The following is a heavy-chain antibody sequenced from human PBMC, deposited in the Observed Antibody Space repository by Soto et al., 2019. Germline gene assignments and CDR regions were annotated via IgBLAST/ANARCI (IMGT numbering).Heavy chain of an antibody. V-gene: IGHV3-7*01. CDR2: IKQDGTEK. Sequence: GGSLRLSCAASGFTFSHYWMSWVRQAPGKGLEWVANIKQDGTEKYYVDSVKGRFTISRDNAKNSLYLQMNSLRAEDTAVYYCARGGEWYDYYYYMDVWGKGTTVTVSS. J-gene: IGHJ6*03. D-gene: IGHD3-16*01. CDR3: ARGGEWYDYYYYMDV. CDR1: GFTFSHYW.